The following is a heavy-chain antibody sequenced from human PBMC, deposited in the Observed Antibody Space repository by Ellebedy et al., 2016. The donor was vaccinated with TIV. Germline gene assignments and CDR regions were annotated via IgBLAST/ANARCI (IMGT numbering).Heavy chain of an antibody. J-gene: IGHJ4*02. CDR3: ARGSSGWYQALY. CDR2: IKQDGSEK. CDR1: GFTFSSYS. D-gene: IGHD6-19*01. Sequence: GESLKISCAASGFTFSSYSMNWVRQAPGKGLEWVANIKQDGSEKYYVDSVKGRFTISRDNAKNSLFLQMNSLRAEDTAVYYCARGSSGWYQALYWGQGTLVTVSS. V-gene: IGHV3-7*01.